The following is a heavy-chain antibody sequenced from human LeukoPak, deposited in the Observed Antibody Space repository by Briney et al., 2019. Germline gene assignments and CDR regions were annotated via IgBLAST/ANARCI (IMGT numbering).Heavy chain of an antibody. V-gene: IGHV3-7*01. CDR1: GFTFSNHW. CDR2: IKQDGSEK. Sequence: GGSLRLSCGASGFTFSNHWMSWVRQAPGKGLEWVANIKQDGSEKNYVDSVKGRFSISRDNAENSLYLQMNSLRAEDTAVYYCAYGGYCFNYWGQGTLVTVSS. CDR3: AYGGYCFNY. J-gene: IGHJ4*02. D-gene: IGHD3-10*01.